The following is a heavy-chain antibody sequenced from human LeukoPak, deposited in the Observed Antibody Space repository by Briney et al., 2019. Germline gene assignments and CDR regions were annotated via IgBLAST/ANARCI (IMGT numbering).Heavy chain of an antibody. CDR1: GYSFTSCW. D-gene: IGHD3-22*01. Sequence: GESLKISCKGSGYSFTSCWIGWVRQMPGKGLEWMGIIYPGDSDTRYGPSFQGQVTISADKSISTAYLQWSSLKASDTAMYYCARQSGYYYDSSGYYYLDYWGQGTLVTVSS. CDR3: ARQSGYYYDSSGYYYLDY. CDR2: IYPGDSDT. J-gene: IGHJ4*02. V-gene: IGHV5-51*01.